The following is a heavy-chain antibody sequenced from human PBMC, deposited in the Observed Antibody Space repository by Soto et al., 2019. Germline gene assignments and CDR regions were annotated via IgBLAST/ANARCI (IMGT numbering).Heavy chain of an antibody. CDR3: ARWGTTGGLDV. V-gene: IGHV3-33*05. CDR2: TSYDGSNN. D-gene: IGHD3-16*01. CDR1: GFTFRSYV. J-gene: IGHJ4*02. Sequence: QVQLVESGGGVVQPGTSLRLSCVGSGFTFRSYVIHWVRQAPGKGLEWVALTSYDGSNNFYGDSVKGRFTISRHNSRNTVELQMASLRFEDTASYYCARWGTTGGLDVWGQGTLVSGSS.